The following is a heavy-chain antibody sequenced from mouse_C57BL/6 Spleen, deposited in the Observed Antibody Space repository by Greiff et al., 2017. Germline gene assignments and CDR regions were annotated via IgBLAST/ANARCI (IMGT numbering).Heavy chain of an antibody. CDR3: ARRGDGYCFDD. CDR2: IDPSASYT. D-gene: IGHD2-3*01. CDR1: GYTFTSYW. V-gene: IGHV1-59*01. Sequence: VQLQQPGAELVRPGTSVKLSCKASGYTFTSYWMHWVKQRPGQGLEWIGEIDPSASYTNYNQKFKGKATLTVETSSSTSYMPLCRRPSEVSAVYSCARRGDGYCFDDWGQGTTLTGSS. J-gene: IGHJ2*01.